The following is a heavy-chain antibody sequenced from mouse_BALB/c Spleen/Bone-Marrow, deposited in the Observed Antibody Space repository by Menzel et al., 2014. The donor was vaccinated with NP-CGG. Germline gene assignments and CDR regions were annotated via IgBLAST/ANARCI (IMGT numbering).Heavy chain of an antibody. CDR1: GYTFTSSW. J-gene: IGHJ2*01. Sequence: QVQLQQSGSVLVRPGASVKLSYKASGYTFTSSWMHWAEQRPGQGLEWIGEIHPNTDNTNYDEKFKGRATLTVDTSSSTAYVDLSSLTSEDSAVYYCARHHRYAYYFDYWGQGTTLTVSS. D-gene: IGHD2-14*01. CDR2: IHPNTDNT. V-gene: IGHV1S130*01. CDR3: ARHHRYAYYFDY.